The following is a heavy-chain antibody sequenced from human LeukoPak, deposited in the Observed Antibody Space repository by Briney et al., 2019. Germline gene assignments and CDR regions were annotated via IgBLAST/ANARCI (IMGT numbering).Heavy chain of an antibody. Sequence: SETLSLTCSVSGGSLSSYYWTWIRQPAGKGLEWIGRIFTTGSTNYNPSLMSRVTMSVDTSKNQFSLKMRSVTAVDTAVYYCARGDGSTMIRGVSRYGWLDPWGQGTLVTVSS. CDR3: ARGDGSTMIRGVSRYGWLDP. V-gene: IGHV4-4*07. CDR1: GGSLSSYY. CDR2: IFTTGST. D-gene: IGHD3-10*01. J-gene: IGHJ5*02.